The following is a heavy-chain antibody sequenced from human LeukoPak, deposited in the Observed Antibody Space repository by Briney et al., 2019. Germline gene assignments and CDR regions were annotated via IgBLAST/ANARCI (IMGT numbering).Heavy chain of an antibody. V-gene: IGHV3-23*01. CDR2: INAGGGST. J-gene: IGHJ4*02. CDR1: GFTFSSFA. Sequence: GGSLRLSCAASGFTFSSFAMSWVRQAPGKGLEWVSSINAGGGSTYYPDSVKGRFTISRDNSKDTLYLQMNSLRVEDTAVYYCAKDYREGYWGQGTLVTVSS. D-gene: IGHD3-16*02. CDR3: AKDYREGY.